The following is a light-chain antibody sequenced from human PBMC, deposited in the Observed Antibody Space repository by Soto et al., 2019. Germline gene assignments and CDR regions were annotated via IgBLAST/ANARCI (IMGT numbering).Light chain of an antibody. CDR3: QHYNYWPPKT. CDR1: QSVSNN. V-gene: IGKV3D-15*01. CDR2: GAS. Sequence: EIVMTHSPGTLALSPCERATLSCSASQSVSNNYLAWYQQKPGQAPRLLIYGASNRATGIPDRFSGSGSGTDFTLTISSLQSEDFAVYYCQHYNYWPPKTFGQGTKVDIK. J-gene: IGKJ1*01.